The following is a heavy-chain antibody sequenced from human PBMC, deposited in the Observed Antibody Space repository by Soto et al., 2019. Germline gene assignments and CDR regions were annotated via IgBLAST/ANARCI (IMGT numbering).Heavy chain of an antibody. J-gene: IGHJ5*02. CDR1: GFPSGDPY. CDR2: ISPGSRYP. V-gene: IGHV3-11*06. Sequence: GGALRLSSEVFGFPSGDPYWSWIRQAPGKGLEWLSYISPGSRYPAYADSVKGRFTISRDNAKRSLYLQMMSLTAEDTAIYYCVRGGGGGLFDPWGQGTMVTVSS. D-gene: IGHD2-15*01. CDR3: VRGGGGGLFDP.